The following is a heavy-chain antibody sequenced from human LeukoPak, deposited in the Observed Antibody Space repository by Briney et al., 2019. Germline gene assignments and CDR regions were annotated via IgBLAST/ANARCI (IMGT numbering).Heavy chain of an antibody. CDR2: ISYAGSFK. D-gene: IGHD3-10*01. CDR1: GHGILSSA. V-gene: IGHV3-30*01. J-gene: IGHJ6*04. Sequence: PGGSLRLSCSASGHGILSSAIHWVRHAPGRGLEWMSVISYAGSFKYYADAVKGRFTISRDNSRNTVYLELNHLRVEDTAVYHCVRPRGVYCNATACLLDSLGDVWGRGTTVIVSS. CDR3: VRPRGVYCNATACLLDSLGDV.